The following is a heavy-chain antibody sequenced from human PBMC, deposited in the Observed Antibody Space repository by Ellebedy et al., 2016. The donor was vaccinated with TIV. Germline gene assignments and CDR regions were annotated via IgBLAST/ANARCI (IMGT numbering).Heavy chain of an antibody. CDR3: ARQGITVIRGTKEAHGFDI. CDR2: IYNTANI. Sequence: MPSETLSLTCTVSGGSMSGYYWSWIRQPPGKGLQWIGYIYNTANIDYNPSVKSRVTISLDTPKSQFSLKLTSVTAADTAVYYCARQGITVIRGTKEAHGFDIWGQGTMVTVSS. V-gene: IGHV4-59*08. CDR1: GGSMSGYY. D-gene: IGHD3-10*01. J-gene: IGHJ3*02.